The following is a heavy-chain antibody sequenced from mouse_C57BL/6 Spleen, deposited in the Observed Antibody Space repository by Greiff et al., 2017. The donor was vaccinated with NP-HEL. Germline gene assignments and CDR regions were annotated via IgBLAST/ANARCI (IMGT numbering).Heavy chain of an antibody. V-gene: IGHV5-17*01. CDR1: GFTFSDYG. CDR3: ARQNYGSSYAWFAY. CDR2: ISSGSSTI. Sequence: EVQGVESGGGLVKPGGSLKLSCAASGFTFSDYGMHWVRQAPEKGLEWVAYISSGSSTIYYADTVKGRFTISRDNAKNTLFLQMTSLRSEDTAMYYCARQNYGSSYAWFAYWGQGTLVTVSA. D-gene: IGHD1-1*01. J-gene: IGHJ3*01.